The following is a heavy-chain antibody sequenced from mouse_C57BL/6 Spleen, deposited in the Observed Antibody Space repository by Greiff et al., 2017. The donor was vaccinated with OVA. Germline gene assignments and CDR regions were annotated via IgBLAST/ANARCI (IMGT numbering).Heavy chain of an antibody. Sequence: EVKVEESGGGLVKPGGSLKLSCAASGFTFSSYAMSWVRQTPEKRLEWVATISDGGSYTYYPDNVKGRFTISRDNAKNNLYLQMSHLKSEDTAMYYCARFITTVVKGFAYWGQGTLVTVSA. CDR3: ARFITTVVKGFAY. D-gene: IGHD1-1*01. CDR2: ISDGGSYT. CDR1: GFTFSSYA. J-gene: IGHJ3*01. V-gene: IGHV5-4*03.